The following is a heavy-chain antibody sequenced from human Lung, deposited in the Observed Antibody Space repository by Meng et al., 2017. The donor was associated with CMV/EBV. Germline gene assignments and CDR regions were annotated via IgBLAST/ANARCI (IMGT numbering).Heavy chain of an antibody. CDR1: TFTFNDYW. Sequence: GESXKISXAASTFTFNDYWMSWVRQAPGKGLEWVANIKEDGSEKYYVDSVKGRFTIPRDNAKNSLYLQMYSLRAEDTAVYYCARARGYGPRYYGMDVWGQGXTVTVSS. CDR3: ARARGYGPRYYGMDV. D-gene: IGHD5-18*01. V-gene: IGHV3-7*01. CDR2: IKEDGSEK. J-gene: IGHJ6*02.